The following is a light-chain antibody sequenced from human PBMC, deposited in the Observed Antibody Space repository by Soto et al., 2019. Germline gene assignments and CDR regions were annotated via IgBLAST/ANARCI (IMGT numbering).Light chain of an antibody. V-gene: IGKV3-20*01. CDR1: QSVISSY. J-gene: IGKJ5*01. Sequence: EIVLTQSPGTLSLSPVERGTLSCRASQSVISSYLAWYQQKPGQAPRLLIYGASSRATGIPDRFSGSGSGTDFTLTISRLEPEDFAVYYCQQYGSSLPITFGQGTRLEI. CDR3: QQYGSSLPIT. CDR2: GAS.